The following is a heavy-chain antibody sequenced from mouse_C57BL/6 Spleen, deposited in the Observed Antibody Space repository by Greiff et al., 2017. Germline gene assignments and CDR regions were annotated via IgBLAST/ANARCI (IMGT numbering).Heavy chain of an antibody. Sequence: QVQLQQSGPELVKPGASVKISCKASGYAFSSSWMNWVKQRPGKGLEWIGRIYPGDGDTNYNGKFKGKATLTADKSSSTAYMQLSSLTSEDSAVYFCARCGITYYFDYWGQGTTLTVSS. D-gene: IGHD2-4*01. CDR3: ARCGITYYFDY. CDR1: GYAFSSSW. J-gene: IGHJ2*01. V-gene: IGHV1-82*01. CDR2: IYPGDGDT.